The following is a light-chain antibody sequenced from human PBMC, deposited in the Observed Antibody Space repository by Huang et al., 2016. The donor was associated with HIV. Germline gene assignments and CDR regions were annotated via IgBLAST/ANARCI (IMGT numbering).Light chain of an antibody. Sequence: EIVMTQSPATLSVSPGERATLSCRASQSVSSNLARSQQKPGQAPRLLIDCASTRATGSPARVSGSGSCTAFTLTISSLQSEDFAVYYCQQYNNWPPYTFGQGTKLEIK. CDR3: QQYNNWPPYT. CDR2: CAS. CDR1: QSVSSN. J-gene: IGKJ2*01. V-gene: IGKV3-15*01.